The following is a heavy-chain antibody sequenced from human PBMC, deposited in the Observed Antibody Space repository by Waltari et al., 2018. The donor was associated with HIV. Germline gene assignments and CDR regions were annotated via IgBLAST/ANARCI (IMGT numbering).Heavy chain of an antibody. Sequence: QVQLVQPDSILTAPGASVKVSCKASGYSFLTYGINWVRPAPGQGREGRGSINTRNKTPTYAHAFAGRFVFSVDTSVNTTFLQINGLKTEDTATYFCSRDRRVRHPSKSSINTINWFDPWGQGTLIVVS. V-gene: IGHV7-4-1*02. D-gene: IGHD1-1*01. CDR3: SRDRRVRHPSKSSINTINWFDP. CDR2: INTRNKTP. J-gene: IGHJ5*02. CDR1: GYSFLTYG.